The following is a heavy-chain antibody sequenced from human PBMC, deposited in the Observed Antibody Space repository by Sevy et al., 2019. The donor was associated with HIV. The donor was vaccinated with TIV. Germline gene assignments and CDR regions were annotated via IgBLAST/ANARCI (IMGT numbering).Heavy chain of an antibody. V-gene: IGHV3-21*06. D-gene: IGHD3-3*01. CDR2: ISSSSNYK. CDR1: GFTFSSYS. J-gene: IGHJ4*02. Sequence: GGSLRLSCAASGFTFSSYSMNWVRQAPGKGLEWVSSISSSSNYKYYADSVKGRFTISRDNAKNSLYLQMNGLRAEDTAVYYCARDAPIFGEIADLDYWGQGSLVTVSS. CDR3: ARDAPIFGEIADLDY.